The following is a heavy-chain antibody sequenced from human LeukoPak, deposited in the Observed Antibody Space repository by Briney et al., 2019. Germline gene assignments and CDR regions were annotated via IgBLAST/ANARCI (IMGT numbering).Heavy chain of an antibody. CDR2: ISGSGDST. J-gene: IGHJ4*02. CDR1: GFTFSNYA. Sequence: GGSLRLSCAASGFTFSNYAMRWVRQAPGKGLEWVSGISGSGDSTYYADSVKGRFTISRDNSKNTLYLQMNSLRAEDAAVYYCARRSGIAVAGAFDYWGQGTLVTVSS. CDR3: ARRSGIAVAGAFDY. D-gene: IGHD6-19*01. V-gene: IGHV3-23*01.